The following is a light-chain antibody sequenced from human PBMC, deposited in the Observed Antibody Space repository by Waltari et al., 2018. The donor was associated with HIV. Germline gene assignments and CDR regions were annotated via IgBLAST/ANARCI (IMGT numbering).Light chain of an antibody. CDR3: QSYDSSLYVV. Sequence: QSVLTQPPSVSGAPGQRVTISCTGSSSNIGAGYDVHWYQQLPGTAPNLLIYGNSNRPAGVPYRFSGSKSGTSASLAITGIQAEDEADYYCQSYDSSLYVVFGGGTKLTVL. CDR1: SSNIGAGYD. CDR2: GNS. J-gene: IGLJ2*01. V-gene: IGLV1-40*01.